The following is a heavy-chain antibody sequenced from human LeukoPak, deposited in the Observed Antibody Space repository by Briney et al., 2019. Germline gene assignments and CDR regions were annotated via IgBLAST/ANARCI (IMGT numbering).Heavy chain of an antibody. CDR1: GFTFSSYA. CDR2: ISGSGGST. D-gene: IGHD3-22*01. CDR3: AKSDYYDSSGYYEGVDAFDI. V-gene: IGHV3-23*01. Sequence: GGSLRLSCAASGFTFSSYAMSWVRQAPGKGLEWVSAISGSGGSTYYADSVKGRFTISRDNSKNTLYPQMNSLRAEDTAVYYCAKSDYYDSSGYYEGVDAFDIWGQGTMVTVSS. J-gene: IGHJ3*02.